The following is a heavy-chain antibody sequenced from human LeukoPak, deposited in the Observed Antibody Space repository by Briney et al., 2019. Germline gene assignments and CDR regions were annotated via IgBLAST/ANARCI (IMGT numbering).Heavy chain of an antibody. CDR2: MYYSGST. J-gene: IGHJ4*02. CDR3: YTTSGGRPH. CDR1: GGSISSSGYY. V-gene: IGHV4-39*01. Sequence: PSETLSLTCTVSGGSISSSGYYWGRIRQPPGQGLEWIGSMYYSGSTNYNPSVKSRVTISADTSRNQFSLNLSSVTAADTAVYYRYTTSGGRPHWGQGTLVTVSS. D-gene: IGHD2-2*02.